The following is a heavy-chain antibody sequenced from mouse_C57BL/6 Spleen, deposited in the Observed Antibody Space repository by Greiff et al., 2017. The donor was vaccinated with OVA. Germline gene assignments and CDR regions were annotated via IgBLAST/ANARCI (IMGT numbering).Heavy chain of an antibody. V-gene: IGHV5-9-1*02. CDR3: TRDGDGYYFFDY. J-gene: IGHJ2*01. CDR1: GFTFSSYA. D-gene: IGHD2-3*01. CDR2: ISSGGDYI. Sequence: EVMLVESGEGLVKPGGSLKLSCAASGFTFSSYAMSWVRQTPEKRLEWVAYISSGGDYIYYADTVKGRFTISRDNARNTLYLQMSSLKSEDTAMYYCTRDGDGYYFFDYWGQGTTLTVSS.